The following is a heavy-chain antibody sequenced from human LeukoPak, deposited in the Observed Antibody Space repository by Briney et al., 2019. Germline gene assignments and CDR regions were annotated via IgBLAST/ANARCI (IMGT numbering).Heavy chain of an antibody. J-gene: IGHJ4*02. D-gene: IGHD2-15*01. CDR1: GFTFTNYW. CDR2: IKQDGSEK. Sequence: GGSLRLSCATSGFTFTNYWMTWVRQAPGKGLEWVANIKQDGSEKYYVDSVKGRFTISRDNAKNSLYLQMNSLRAEDTAVYYCARGGLFKYFFDYWGQGTPVTVSS. CDR3: ARGGLFKYFFDY. V-gene: IGHV3-7*01.